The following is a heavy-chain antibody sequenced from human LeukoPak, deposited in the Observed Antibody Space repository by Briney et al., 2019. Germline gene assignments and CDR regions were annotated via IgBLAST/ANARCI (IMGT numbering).Heavy chain of an antibody. CDR2: TNTAGNTI. CDR3: ARATYDSSAVDAFDI. Sequence: GGSLRLSCAASGFTFRDYLMSWIRQAPGKGLEWVAYTNTAGNTIYYADSMKGRFTISRDNAKNSLYLQMNTLRAEDTAVYYCARATYDSSAVDAFDIWGQGTMVTVSP. V-gene: IGHV3-11*01. J-gene: IGHJ3*02. D-gene: IGHD3-22*01. CDR1: GFTFRDYL.